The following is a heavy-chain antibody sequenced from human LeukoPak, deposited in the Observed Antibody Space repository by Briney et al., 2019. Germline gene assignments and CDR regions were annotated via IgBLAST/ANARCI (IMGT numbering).Heavy chain of an antibody. CDR2: IRTSGGST. J-gene: IGHJ4*02. V-gene: IGHV3-23*01. CDR1: GFTFSSYA. D-gene: IGHD3-3*01. Sequence: PEGSLRLSCAASGFTFSSYALSWVRQAPGKGLEWVSSIRTSGGSTHYADSVKGRFTISRDNSNNTLFLQMMSLRAEDTAVYYCVKNAYDFWSAYNYWSQGTLVTVSS. CDR3: VKNAYDFWSAYNY.